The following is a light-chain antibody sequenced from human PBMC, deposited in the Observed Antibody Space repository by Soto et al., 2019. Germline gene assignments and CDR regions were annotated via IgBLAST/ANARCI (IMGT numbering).Light chain of an antibody. J-gene: IGLJ3*02. CDR1: TSDIGHYNY. V-gene: IGLV2-14*01. CDR2: EVS. Sequence: QSAPTQPASVSGSPGQSVTISCTATTSDIGHYNYVSWYQQHPGKAPKLVIYEVSNRPLGVSSRYSGSKSGNTASLTISGLQAEDEADYYCSSYRSTITVFGGGTKLTVL. CDR3: SSYRSTITV.